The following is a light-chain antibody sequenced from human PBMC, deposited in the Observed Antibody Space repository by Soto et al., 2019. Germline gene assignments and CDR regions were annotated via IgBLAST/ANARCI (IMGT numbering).Light chain of an antibody. Sequence: EVVLSQSPGTLSLYTGERATLSCRASQSVSSSYLAWYQQKPGQAPRLLIYGASSRATGIPDRFSGSGSGTEFTLTISSLQSEDSATYYCQQLNTFPLTSCGGTKADIK. CDR1: QSVSSSY. J-gene: IGKJ4*01. V-gene: IGKV3-20*01. CDR3: QQLNTFPLT. CDR2: GAS.